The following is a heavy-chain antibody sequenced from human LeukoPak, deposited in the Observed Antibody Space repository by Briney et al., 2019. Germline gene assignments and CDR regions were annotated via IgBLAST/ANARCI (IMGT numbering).Heavy chain of an antibody. Sequence: GGSLRLSCAASGFTFSSYAMSWVRQAPGKGLEWVSAISGSGGSTYYADSVKGRFTISRDNSKNTLYLQMNSLRAEDTAVYYCANHMWELQYGMDVWGQGTTVTVSS. V-gene: IGHV3-23*01. CDR2: ISGSGGST. D-gene: IGHD1-26*01. CDR3: ANHMWELQYGMDV. CDR1: GFTFSSYA. J-gene: IGHJ6*02.